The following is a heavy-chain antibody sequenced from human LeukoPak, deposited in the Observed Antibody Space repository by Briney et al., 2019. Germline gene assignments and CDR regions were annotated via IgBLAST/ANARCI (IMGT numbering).Heavy chain of an antibody. CDR1: GASITSSS. V-gene: IGHV4-59*08. D-gene: IGHD5-12*01. CDR2: IYYGATT. CDR3: ARYRGGHENGETFYDMDV. J-gene: IGHJ6*03. Sequence: SETLSLTCSVSGASITSSSWTWVRQPPRKGLEWIGYIYYGATTNYSPSLGSRATISVDTSANQVSLSLTSVTAADTAVYYCARYRGGHENGETFYDMDVWATGPRSPSP.